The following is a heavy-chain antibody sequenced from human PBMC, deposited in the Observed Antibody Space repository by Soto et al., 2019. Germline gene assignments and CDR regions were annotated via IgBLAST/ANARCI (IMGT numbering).Heavy chain of an antibody. CDR1: GGTFSSYT. D-gene: IGHD1-26*01. CDR2: IIPILGIA. V-gene: IGHV1-69*02. Sequence: QVQLVQSGAEVKKPGSSVKVSCKASGGTFSSYTISWVRQAPGQGLEWMGRIIPILGIANYAQKFQGRVTITADKATSTAYMELSSLRSEATAVYYCARAIPTTRTYYYYGMDVWGQGTTVTVSS. CDR3: ARAIPTTRTYYYYGMDV. J-gene: IGHJ6*02.